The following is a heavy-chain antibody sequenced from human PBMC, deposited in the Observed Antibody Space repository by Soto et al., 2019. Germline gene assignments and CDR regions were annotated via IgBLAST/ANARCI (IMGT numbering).Heavy chain of an antibody. CDR2: IIPIFGTA. CDR1: GGTFSSYA. Sequence: QVQLVQSGAEVKKPGSSVKVSCKASGGTFSSYAISWVRQAPGQGLEWMGGIIPIFGTANYAQKFQGRVTITADESTSTAYMELSSLRCEDTAVYYCAREECSGGSCYYYYGMDVWGQGTTVTVSS. J-gene: IGHJ6*02. CDR3: AREECSGGSCYYYYGMDV. V-gene: IGHV1-69*12. D-gene: IGHD2-15*01.